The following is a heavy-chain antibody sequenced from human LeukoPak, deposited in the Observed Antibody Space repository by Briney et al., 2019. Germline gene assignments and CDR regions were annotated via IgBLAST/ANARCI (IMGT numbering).Heavy chain of an antibody. CDR1: GGSISSGGYS. CDR2: IYHSGST. Sequence: PSETLSLTCTVPGGSISSGGYSWSWIRQPPGKGLEWIGYIYHSGSTYYNPSLKSRVTISVDRSKNQFSLKLSSVTAADTAVYYCAGRGARVGAIDYWGQGTLVTVSS. D-gene: IGHD2-15*01. CDR3: AGRGARVGAIDY. V-gene: IGHV4-30-2*01. J-gene: IGHJ4*02.